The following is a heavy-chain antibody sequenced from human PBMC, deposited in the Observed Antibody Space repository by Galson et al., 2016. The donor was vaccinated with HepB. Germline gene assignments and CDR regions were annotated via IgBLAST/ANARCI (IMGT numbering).Heavy chain of an antibody. CDR2: IEIKNEGGRR. Sequence: SLRLSCAASGLTSINAWISWVRLPPGKGLEWLGRIEIKNEGGRRDYAVPVKGRFTFSRDDSGDTVYLQMNDLKNEDTALYYCTTAPDYWGQGTLVTGSS. V-gene: IGHV3-15*04. CDR1: GLTSINAW. CDR3: TTAPDY. J-gene: IGHJ4*02.